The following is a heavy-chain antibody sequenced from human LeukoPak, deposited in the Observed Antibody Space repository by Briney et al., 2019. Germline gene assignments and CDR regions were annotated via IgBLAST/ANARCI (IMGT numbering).Heavy chain of an antibody. J-gene: IGHJ4*02. CDR3: ANYLRAAANDY. D-gene: IGHD6-13*01. CDR1: GFTVSSNC. Sequence: GGSLRLSCAASGFTVSSNCMSWVRQAPGKGLEWVSVIYSGGSTYYTDSVKGRFSISRDISKNTLYLQMNSLRAEDTAVYYCANYLRAAANDYWGQGTLVTVSS. V-gene: IGHV3-53*01. CDR2: IYSGGST.